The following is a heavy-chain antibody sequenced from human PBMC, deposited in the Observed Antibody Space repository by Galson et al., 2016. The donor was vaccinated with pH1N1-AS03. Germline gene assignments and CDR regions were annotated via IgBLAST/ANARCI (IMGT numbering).Heavy chain of an antibody. CDR3: AKPHDYNEYEGGFDI. V-gene: IGHV3-23*01. CDR1: GFTLRSYA. Sequence: SLRLSCAASGFTLRSYAMTWVRQAPGKGLEWVSAISISGNYTYYAASVKGRFTISRDGSKNTLYLQMNGLRGEDTAVYYCAKPHDYNEYEGGFDIWGQGTRVTVSS. D-gene: IGHD5-24*01. CDR2: ISISGNYT. J-gene: IGHJ3*02.